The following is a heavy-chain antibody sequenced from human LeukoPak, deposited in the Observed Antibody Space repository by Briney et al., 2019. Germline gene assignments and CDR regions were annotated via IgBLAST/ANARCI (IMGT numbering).Heavy chain of an antibody. CDR2: IYYSGST. CDR1: GGSISSYY. J-gene: IGHJ3*02. CDR3: ARSYYDSSGYYAQIHGAFDI. Sequence: SETLSLTCTVSGGSISSYYWSWIRQPPGKGLEWIGYIYYSGSTNYNPSLKSRVTISVDTSKNQFSLKLSSVAAADTAVYYCARSYYDSSGYYAQIHGAFDIWGQGTMVTVSS. D-gene: IGHD3-22*01. V-gene: IGHV4-59*01.